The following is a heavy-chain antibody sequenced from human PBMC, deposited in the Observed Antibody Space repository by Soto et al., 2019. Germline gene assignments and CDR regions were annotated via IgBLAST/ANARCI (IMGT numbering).Heavy chain of an antibody. CDR1: GGSFSGYY. J-gene: IGHJ6*02. CDR3: ARVRVVPAAILSSYYYGIDV. V-gene: IGHV4-34*01. CDR2: INHSGST. Sequence: NPSETLSLTCAVYGGSFSGYYWSWIRQPTGKGLEWIGEINHSGSTNYNPSLKSRVTISVDTSKNQFSLKLSSVTAADTAVYYCARVRVVPAAILSSYYYGIDVWGQGTMVTVSS. D-gene: IGHD2-2*02.